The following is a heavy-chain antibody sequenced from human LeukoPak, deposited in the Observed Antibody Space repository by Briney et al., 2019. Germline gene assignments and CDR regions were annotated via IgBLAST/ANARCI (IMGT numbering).Heavy chain of an antibody. Sequence: GGSLRLFCAASGFTFSSYAMSWVRQAPGKGLEWVSAISGSGGSTYYADSVKGRFTISRDNSKNTLYLQMNSLRAEDTAVYYCAKDSTVVTPSYWYFDLWGRGTLVTVSS. CDR3: AKDSTVVTPSYWYFDL. D-gene: IGHD4-23*01. J-gene: IGHJ2*01. CDR1: GFTFSSYA. CDR2: ISGSGGST. V-gene: IGHV3-23*01.